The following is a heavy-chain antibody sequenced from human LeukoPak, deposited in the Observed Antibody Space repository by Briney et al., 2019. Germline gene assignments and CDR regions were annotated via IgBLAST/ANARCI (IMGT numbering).Heavy chain of an antibody. CDR2: ISSSGSTI. J-gene: IGHJ3*02. Sequence: GGSLRLSCAASGFTFSDYYMSWIRQAPGKGLESVSYISSSGSTIYYADSVMGRFTISRDNAKNSLYLQMNSLRAEDTAVYYCASFIKPQSSDAFDIWGQGTMVTVSS. CDR3: ASFIKPQSSDAFDI. V-gene: IGHV3-11*01. D-gene: IGHD2-2*01. CDR1: GFTFSDYY.